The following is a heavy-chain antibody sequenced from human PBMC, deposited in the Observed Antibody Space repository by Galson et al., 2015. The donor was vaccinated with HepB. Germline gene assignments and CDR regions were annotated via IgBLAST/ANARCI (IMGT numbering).Heavy chain of an antibody. V-gene: IGHV2-5*02. CDR3: AHVPPYDTTDY. CDR2: IYWDDDK. D-gene: IGHD3-16*01. Sequence: PALVKPTQTLTLTCTFSGFSLSTSGVGVGWIRQPPGKALEWLVLIYWDDDKRYSPSLKSRLTITKDTSKNQVVLTMTNMDPVDTATHYCAHVPPYDTTDYWGQGTLVTVSS. CDR1: GFSLSTSGVG. J-gene: IGHJ4*02.